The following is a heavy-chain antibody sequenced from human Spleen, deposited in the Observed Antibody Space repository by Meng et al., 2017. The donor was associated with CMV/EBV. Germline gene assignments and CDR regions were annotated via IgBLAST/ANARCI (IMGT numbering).Heavy chain of an antibody. CDR3: ATDRGYYDSAPDFGY. J-gene: IGHJ4*02. Sequence: QVQLVESGAEVKKPGASVKVYCNVSGYTLTELSMHWVRQAPGKGLEWMGGFDPEDGETIYAQKFQGRVTMTEDTSTDTAYMELSSLRSEDTAVYYCATDRGYYDSAPDFGYWGQGTLVTVSS. D-gene: IGHD3-3*01. CDR1: GYTLTELS. CDR2: FDPEDGET. V-gene: IGHV1-24*01.